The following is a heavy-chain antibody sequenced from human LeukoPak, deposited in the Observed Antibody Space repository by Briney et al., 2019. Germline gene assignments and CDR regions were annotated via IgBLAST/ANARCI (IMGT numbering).Heavy chain of an antibody. CDR3: ARDQAPQYYMDV. Sequence: GGSLRLSCAASGFTFSSYSMNWVRQAPGKGLEWVSSISSSSSYIYYADSVKGRFTISRDNAKNSLYLQMNSLRAEDTAVYYCARDQAPQYYMDVWGKGTTVTISS. CDR2: ISSSSSYI. J-gene: IGHJ6*03. V-gene: IGHV3-21*01. CDR1: GFTFSSYS.